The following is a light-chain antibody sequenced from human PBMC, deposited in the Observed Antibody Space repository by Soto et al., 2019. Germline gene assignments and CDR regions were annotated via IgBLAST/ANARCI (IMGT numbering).Light chain of an antibody. CDR3: QQYVTSSPRT. V-gene: IGKV3-11*01. J-gene: IGKJ1*01. Sequence: ETFLTQSPATLSLSQWEIATLSCRASQSVSSYLAWYQQKPGQAPRLLIYDASNRATGIPARFSGSGSGTDFTLTISSLEPEDFAVYYCQQYVTSSPRTFGQGTKVDIK. CDR2: DAS. CDR1: QSVSSY.